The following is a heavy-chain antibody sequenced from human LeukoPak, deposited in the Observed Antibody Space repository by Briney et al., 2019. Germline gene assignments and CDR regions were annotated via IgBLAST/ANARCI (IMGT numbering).Heavy chain of an antibody. CDR1: GFTVSSNY. D-gene: IGHD3-9*01. J-gene: IGHJ6*03. CDR3: ARDGSGYHYYYMDV. V-gene: IGHV3-66*02. Sequence: PGGSLRLSRAASGFTVSSNYMSWVRQAPGKGLEWGSVIYSGGSTYYADSVKGRFTISRDNSKNTLYLQMNSLRAEDTAVYYCARDGSGYHYYYMDVWGKGTTVTVSS. CDR2: IYSGGST.